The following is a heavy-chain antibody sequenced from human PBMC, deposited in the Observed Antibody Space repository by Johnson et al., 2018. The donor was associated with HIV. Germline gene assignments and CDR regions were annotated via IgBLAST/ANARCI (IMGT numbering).Heavy chain of an antibody. CDR2: ISYDGSNK. D-gene: IGHD6-13*01. J-gene: IGHJ3*02. Sequence: QVQLVESGGGVVQPGRSLRLSCAASGFTFSSYAMHWVRQAPGKGLEWVAVISYDGSNKYYADSVKGRFTISRDNSKNTLYLQINSLRAEDTAVYYCARDRGRQLKLGAFDIWGQGTMVTVSS. V-gene: IGHV3-30*14. CDR3: ARDRGRQLKLGAFDI. CDR1: GFTFSSYA.